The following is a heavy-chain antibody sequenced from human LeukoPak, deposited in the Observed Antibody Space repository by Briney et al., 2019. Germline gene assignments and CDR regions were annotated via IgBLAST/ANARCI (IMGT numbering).Heavy chain of an antibody. D-gene: IGHD3-16*01. Sequence: ASVKVSCKASGYTFTGFYIHLVRQAPGQGLEWMGWINPNSGGTNYAQKFQGRVTMTRDTSISTVHMELSRLRSDDTAVYYCAIIRGSHIFDEGSEESLVTVSS. CDR2: INPNSGGT. V-gene: IGHV1-2*02. CDR1: GYTFTGFY. J-gene: IGHJ4*02. CDR3: AIIRGSHIFDE.